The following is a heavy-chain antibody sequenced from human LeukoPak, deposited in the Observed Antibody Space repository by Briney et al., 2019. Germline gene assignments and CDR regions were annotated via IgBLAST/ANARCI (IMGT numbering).Heavy chain of an antibody. Sequence: GESLQISCKGSGYSFTSYWIGWVRQMPGKGLEWMGIIYPGDSDTRYSPSFQGQVTISADKSISTAYLQWSSLKASDTAMYYCARRDYYGSGSYYHYYFDYWGQGTLVTVSS. D-gene: IGHD3-10*01. CDR2: IYPGDSDT. V-gene: IGHV5-51*01. CDR1: GYSFTSYW. J-gene: IGHJ4*02. CDR3: ARRDYYGSGSYYHYYFDY.